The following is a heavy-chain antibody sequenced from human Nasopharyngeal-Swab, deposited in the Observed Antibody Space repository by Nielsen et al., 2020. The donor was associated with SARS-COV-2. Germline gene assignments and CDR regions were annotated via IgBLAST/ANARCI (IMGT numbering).Heavy chain of an antibody. CDR3: ARGNYDFWSGSRPNYYYYMDV. D-gene: IGHD3-3*01. CDR2: IYSGGST. J-gene: IGHJ6*03. Sequence: WIRQPPGKGLEWVSVIYSGGSTYYADSVKGRFTISRDNSKNTLYLQMNSLRAEDTAVYYCARGNYDFWSGSRPNYYYYMDVWGKGTTVTVS. V-gene: IGHV3-66*01.